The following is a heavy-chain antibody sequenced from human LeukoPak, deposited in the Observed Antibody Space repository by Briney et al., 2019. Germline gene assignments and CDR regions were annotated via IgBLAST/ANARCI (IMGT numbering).Heavy chain of an antibody. CDR1: GFTFSSYA. CDR3: AKDIYGGNSGSYFDY. CDR2: ISGSGGST. J-gene: IGHJ4*02. Sequence: GGSLRLSCAASGFTFSSYAMSWVRQAPGKGLEWVSAISGSGGSTYYADSVKGRFTNSRDNSKNTLYLQMNSLRAEDTAVYYCAKDIYGGNSGSYFDYWGQGTLVTVSS. V-gene: IGHV3-23*01. D-gene: IGHD4-23*01.